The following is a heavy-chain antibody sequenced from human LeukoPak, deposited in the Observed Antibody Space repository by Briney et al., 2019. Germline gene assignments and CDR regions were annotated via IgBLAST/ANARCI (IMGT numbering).Heavy chain of an antibody. J-gene: IGHJ4*02. Sequence: QAGGSLRLSCAASGFTFSSYWISWVRQAPGKGLEWVANIKQDGSEKFYVDSVKGRFTISRDNAKNSLYLQMNSLRAEDTAVYYCARGGIAARRGFDYWGQGTLVTVSS. D-gene: IGHD6-6*01. CDR2: IKQDGSEK. CDR3: ARGGIAARRGFDY. CDR1: GFTFSSYW. V-gene: IGHV3-7*01.